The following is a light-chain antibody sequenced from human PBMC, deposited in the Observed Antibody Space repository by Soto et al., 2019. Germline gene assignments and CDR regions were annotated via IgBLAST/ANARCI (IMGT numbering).Light chain of an antibody. V-gene: IGLV2-14*03. Sequence: QSALTQPASVSGSPVQSITISCTGTTSDVGGYNYVSWYQQHPGKAPKLMIYDVSYRPSGVSDRFSGSKSGNTASLTISGLQAEDEADYYCSSYTTSSTLEVFGTGTKLTVL. CDR3: SSYTTSSTLEV. CDR1: TSDVGGYNY. CDR2: DVS. J-gene: IGLJ1*01.